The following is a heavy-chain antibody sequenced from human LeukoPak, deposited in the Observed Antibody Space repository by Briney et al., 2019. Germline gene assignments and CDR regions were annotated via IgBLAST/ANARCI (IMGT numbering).Heavy chain of an antibody. D-gene: IGHD3-22*01. Sequence: ASVKVSCKASGYTFTSYGISWVRQAPGQGLEWMGWISAYNGNTNYAQKLQGRVTMTTDTSTSTAYVELRSLRSDDTAVYYCARPSTQVYDTYTDYWGQGTLVTVSS. CDR3: ARPSTQVYDTYTDY. J-gene: IGHJ4*02. V-gene: IGHV1-18*01. CDR2: ISAYNGNT. CDR1: GYTFTSYG.